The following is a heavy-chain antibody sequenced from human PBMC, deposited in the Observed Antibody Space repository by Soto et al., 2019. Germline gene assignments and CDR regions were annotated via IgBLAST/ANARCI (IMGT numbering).Heavy chain of an antibody. CDR2: IYYGGGT. CDR3: AREVEYYGSWSYYYYYYRMAV. V-gene: IGHV4-59*01. D-gene: IGHD3-10*01. J-gene: IGHJ6*01. CDR1: GGSISSYY. Sequence: PSETLSLTCTVSGGSISSYYWNWVLQPPGKGLEWIGDIYYGGGTNYNPSLKSRVTLSVDTSKNQFSLKLSSVTAADTAVYYCAREVEYYGSWSYYYYYYRMAVWGQGTTVTGSS.